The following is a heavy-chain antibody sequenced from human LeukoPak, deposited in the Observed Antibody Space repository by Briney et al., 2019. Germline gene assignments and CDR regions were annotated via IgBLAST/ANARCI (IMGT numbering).Heavy chain of an antibody. CDR2: IRGDGRAT. Sequence: GGSMRLSCAASGFILTDYWMHWVRQAPGKELVWVARIRGDGRATTYADSVKGRFTISRDNSRNTLYLQMNSLRLADTAVYYCANIPNSFVPDYWGQGSPVTVSS. CDR1: GFILTDYW. J-gene: IGHJ4*02. D-gene: IGHD1/OR15-1a*01. V-gene: IGHV3-74*01. CDR3: ANIPNSFVPDY.